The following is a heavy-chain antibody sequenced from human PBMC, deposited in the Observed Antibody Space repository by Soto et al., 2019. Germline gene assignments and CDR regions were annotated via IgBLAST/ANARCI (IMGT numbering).Heavy chain of an antibody. CDR1: GFIFSSYA. CDR2: ITGSGGST. D-gene: IGHD6-13*01. V-gene: IGHV3-23*01. CDR3: AKSPAAGRGFFFDS. J-gene: IGHJ4*02. Sequence: GGSLRLSCAASGFIFSSYAMSWVRQAPGKGLEWVSAITGSGGSTDCADSVKGRFTISRDNSKNTLYLQMSSLRAEDTAIYFCAKSPAAGRGFFFDSWGQGALVTVSS.